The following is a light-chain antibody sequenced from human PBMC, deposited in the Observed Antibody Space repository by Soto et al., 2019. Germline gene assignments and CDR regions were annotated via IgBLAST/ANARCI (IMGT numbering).Light chain of an antibody. Sequence: EIVLTQSPGTLSLSPGERATLSCRASQTVSSSYLAWYQQKPGQAPRLLIYGASTRATGIPGRFSGSASGTDFTLTISRVEPKDFAVYYYQQYGPSTMYTFGQGTNLEIK. CDR1: QTVSSSY. CDR2: GAS. J-gene: IGKJ2*01. CDR3: QQYGPSTMYT. V-gene: IGKV3-20*01.